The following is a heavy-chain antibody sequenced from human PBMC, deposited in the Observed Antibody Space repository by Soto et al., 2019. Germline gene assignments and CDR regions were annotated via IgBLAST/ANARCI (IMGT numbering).Heavy chain of an antibody. J-gene: IGHJ6*02. V-gene: IGHV3-21*01. D-gene: IGHD2-15*01. Sequence: GGSLRLSCAASGFTFSSYSMNWVRQAPGRGLEWVAAISGTSDYIYYADSVKGRFTISRDNAKTSLYIQMNSLRAEDSAVYYCARDHRYCSGSSCRPYYYYYGMDVWGQGTTVTVSS. CDR1: GFTFSSYS. CDR2: ISGTSDYI. CDR3: ARDHRYCSGSSCRPYYYYYGMDV.